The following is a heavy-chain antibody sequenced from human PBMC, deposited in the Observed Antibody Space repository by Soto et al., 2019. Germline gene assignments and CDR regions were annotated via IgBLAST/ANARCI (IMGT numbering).Heavy chain of an antibody. D-gene: IGHD3-10*01. J-gene: IGHJ5*02. CDR1: GGSFSGCY. CDR3: ARLRYGSGSYDGRWFDP. V-gene: IGHV4-34*01. Sequence: SETLSLTCAVYGGSFSGCYWSWIRQPPGKGLEWIGEINHSGSTNYNPSLKSRVTISVDTSKNQFSLKLSSVTAADTAVYYCARLRYGSGSYDGRWFDPWRQGTLVTVSS. CDR2: INHSGST.